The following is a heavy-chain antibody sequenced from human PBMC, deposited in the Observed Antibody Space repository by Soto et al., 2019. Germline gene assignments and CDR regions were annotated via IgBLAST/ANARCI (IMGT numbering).Heavy chain of an antibody. D-gene: IGHD1-7*01. Sequence: QVQLMQSGAEVKKPGSSVKVSCKASGGSFSTFAITWVRQAPGQGLEWMGGIIPVFAKATYAQKFQGRVMITADRSTSTAYMELSSLTSEDTAVYYCVREPSQGDNWKYVGWFDPWGQGTLVTVSS. CDR3: VREPSQGDNWKYVGWFDP. CDR1: GGSFSTFA. J-gene: IGHJ5*02. CDR2: IIPVFAKA. V-gene: IGHV1-69*06.